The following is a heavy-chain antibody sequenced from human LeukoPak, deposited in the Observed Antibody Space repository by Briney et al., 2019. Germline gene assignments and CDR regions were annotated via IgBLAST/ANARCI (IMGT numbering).Heavy chain of an antibody. V-gene: IGHV3-23*01. Sequence: PGGSLRLSCAASGFIFSNYAMNWVRQAPGKGLEWVSTISGSGESTYYADFVKGRSTISRDNLKNTLYLQLNSLRAEDTAVYYCARYPTYYYDSSGYKEGSYFDYWGQGTLVTVSS. CDR1: GFIFSNYA. CDR3: ARYPTYYYDSSGYKEGSYFDY. CDR2: ISGSGEST. D-gene: IGHD3-22*01. J-gene: IGHJ4*02.